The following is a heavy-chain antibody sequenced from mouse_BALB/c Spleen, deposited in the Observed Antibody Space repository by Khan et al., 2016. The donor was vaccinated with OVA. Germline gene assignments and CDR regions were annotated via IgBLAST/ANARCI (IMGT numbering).Heavy chain of an antibody. CDR1: GYSITSDYA. Sequence: EVQLPESGPGLVKPSQSLSLTCTVTGYSITSDYAWNWIRQFPGNKLEWMGYISYSGRTNYTPSLKSRISITRDTSKNQFFLQLNSVTTEDTATYYCARGRAYWGQGTLVTVSA. J-gene: IGHJ3*01. D-gene: IGHD3-3*01. CDR2: ISYSGRT. V-gene: IGHV3-2*02. CDR3: ARGRAY.